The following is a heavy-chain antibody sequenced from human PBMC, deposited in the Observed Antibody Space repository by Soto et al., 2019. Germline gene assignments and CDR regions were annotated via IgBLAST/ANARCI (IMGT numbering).Heavy chain of an antibody. Sequence: GGSLRLSCAASGFTFSGSAMHWVRQASGKGLEWVGRIRSKANSYATVYAASVKGRFTISRDDSKNTAYLQMNSLKTEDTAVYYCTSIRDAFDIWGQGTMVTVSS. CDR2: IRSKANSYAT. J-gene: IGHJ3*02. CDR3: TSIRDAFDI. CDR1: GFTFSGSA. V-gene: IGHV3-73*01.